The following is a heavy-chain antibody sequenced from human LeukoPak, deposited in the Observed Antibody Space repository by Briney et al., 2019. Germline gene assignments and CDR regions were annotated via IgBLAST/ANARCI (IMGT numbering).Heavy chain of an antibody. D-gene: IGHD2-8*01. Sequence: GGSLRLSCAASGFTFSSYSMNWVRQAPGKGLEWVSSISSSSSYIYYADSVKGRFTISRDNAKNSLYLQMNSLRAEDTAVYYCARDPPGLMAPRWGQGTLVTVPS. CDR3: ARDPPGLMAPR. V-gene: IGHV3-21*01. CDR1: GFTFSSYS. CDR2: ISSSSSYI. J-gene: IGHJ4*02.